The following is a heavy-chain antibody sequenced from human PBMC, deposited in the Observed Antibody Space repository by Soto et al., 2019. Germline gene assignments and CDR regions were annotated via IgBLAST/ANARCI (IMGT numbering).Heavy chain of an antibody. D-gene: IGHD4-17*01. CDR1: GGSFSGYY. CDR2: INHSGST. V-gene: IGHV4-34*01. CDR3: ARDRGSLTTGDGTFDI. J-gene: IGHJ3*02. Sequence: SETLSLTCAVYGGSFSGYYWSWIRQPPGKGLEWIGEINHSGSTNYNPSPKSRVTISVDTSKNQLSLKLRSATAADTAVYYCARDRGSLTTGDGTFDIWGPGTMVTVSS.